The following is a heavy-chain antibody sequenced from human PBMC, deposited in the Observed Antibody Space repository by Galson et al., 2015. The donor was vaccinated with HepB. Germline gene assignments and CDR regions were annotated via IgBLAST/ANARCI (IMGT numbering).Heavy chain of an antibody. CDR3: ARGPLSDCSSTSCYTGISWFDP. Sequence: SVKVSCKASGYTFTSYDINWVRQATGQGLEWMGWMNPNSGNTGYAQKFQGRVTMTRNTSISTAYMEPSSLRSEDTAVYYCARGPLSDCSSTSCYTGISWFDPWGQGTLVTVSS. CDR2: MNPNSGNT. CDR1: GYTFTSYD. J-gene: IGHJ5*02. V-gene: IGHV1-8*01. D-gene: IGHD2-2*02.